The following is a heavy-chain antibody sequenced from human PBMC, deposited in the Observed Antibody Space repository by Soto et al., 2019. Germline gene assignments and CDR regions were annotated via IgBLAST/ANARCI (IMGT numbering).Heavy chain of an antibody. CDR2: ISYDGKQT. V-gene: IGHV3-30*03. CDR1: GVTFKDYG. CDR3: ARDRWGSNWYFDL. Sequence: GGSLRLSCGAPGVTFKDYGMHWVRQAPGKGLEWVAVISYDGKQTYYADSVKGRFTISKDKSKRTLFLRMNSLRVDDTAVYYCARDRWGSNWYFDLWGRGTLVTVSS. J-gene: IGHJ2*01. D-gene: IGHD3-16*01.